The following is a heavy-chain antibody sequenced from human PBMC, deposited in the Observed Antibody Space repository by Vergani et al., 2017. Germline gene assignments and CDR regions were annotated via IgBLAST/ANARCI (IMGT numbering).Heavy chain of an antibody. Sequence: EVQLVESGGGLIHPGGSLRLFCEGSGFSFSGYWMHWVRQSPEKGLVWVSRIKSDGSITNYADSVKGRFTISRDNAKNTLYLEMNSLRGDDTAIYYCAKDSGLRGYDLREVSYMDVWGKGTTVTVSS. D-gene: IGHD5-12*01. CDR2: IKSDGSIT. CDR3: AKDSGLRGYDLREVSYMDV. V-gene: IGHV3-74*01. J-gene: IGHJ6*03. CDR1: GFSFSGYW.